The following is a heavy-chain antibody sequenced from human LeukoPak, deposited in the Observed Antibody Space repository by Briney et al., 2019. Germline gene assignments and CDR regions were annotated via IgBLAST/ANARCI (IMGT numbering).Heavy chain of an antibody. CDR1: GFTFSSYS. CDR2: ISGSGDKT. J-gene: IGHJ4*02. D-gene: IGHD3-10*01. V-gene: IGHV3-23*01. CDR3: AKDLNYGFDS. Sequence: GGSLRLSCAASGFTFSSYSMNWVRQAPGKGLEGVSAISGSGDKTFYAESVRGRFTISRDNSKNTLYLQMNSLRAEDTAVYYCAKDLNYGFDSWGQGTLVTVSS.